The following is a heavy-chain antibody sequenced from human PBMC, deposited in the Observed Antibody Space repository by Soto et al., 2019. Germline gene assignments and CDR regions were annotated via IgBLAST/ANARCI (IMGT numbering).Heavy chain of an antibody. V-gene: IGHV3-48*02. CDR2: ISGSRTTI. J-gene: IGHJ6*02. D-gene: IGHD6-19*01. CDR1: GFTFSSYS. CDR3: ARAPVDYGMDV. Sequence: EVQLVESGGGLVQPGGSLRLSCAASGFTFSSYSVNWVRQAPGKGLEWISYISGSRTTIYYADSVKGRFTISRDKAKNSLSLQMNSLRDEDTAVYYCARAPVDYGMDVWGQGTTVTVS.